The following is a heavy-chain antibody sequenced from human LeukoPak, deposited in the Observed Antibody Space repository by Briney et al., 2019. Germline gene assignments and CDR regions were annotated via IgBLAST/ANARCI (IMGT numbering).Heavy chain of an antibody. CDR3: AKDNNDGYYDY. Sequence: GGSLRLSCAASGFTFSNYSMSWVRQAPGKGLEWISYITSTSSIILYADSVKGRFTVSRDNSKNTLYLQMNSLRAEDTAVYYCAKDNNDGYYDYWGQGTLVTVSS. D-gene: IGHD3-22*01. J-gene: IGHJ4*02. CDR2: ITSTSSII. V-gene: IGHV3-48*01. CDR1: GFTFSNYS.